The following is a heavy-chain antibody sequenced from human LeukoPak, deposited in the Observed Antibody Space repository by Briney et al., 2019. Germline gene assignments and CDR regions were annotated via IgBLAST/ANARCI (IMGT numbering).Heavy chain of an antibody. J-gene: IGHJ5*02. CDR3: AKDYDYVWGSYRNNWFDP. CDR2: ISGSGGST. D-gene: IGHD3-16*02. CDR1: GFTFSSYA. Sequence: GRSLRLSCAASGFTFSSYAMSWVRQAPGKGLEWVSAISGSGGSTYYADSVKGRFTISRDNSKNTLYLQMNSLRAEDTAVYYCAKDYDYVWGSYRNNWFDPWGQGTLVTVSS. V-gene: IGHV3-23*01.